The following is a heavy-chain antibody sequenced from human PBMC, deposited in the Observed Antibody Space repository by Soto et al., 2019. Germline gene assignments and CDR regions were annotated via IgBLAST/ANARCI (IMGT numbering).Heavy chain of an antibody. Sequence: GASVKVSCKVSGYTLTELSMHWVRQAPGKGLEWMGGFDPEDGETIYAQKFQGRVTMTEDTSTDTAYMELSSLRSEDTAVYYCATVGDFWSGYYRASRGYTDRGKMNWFDPWGQGTLVTVSS. CDR2: FDPEDGET. CDR1: GYTLTELS. D-gene: IGHD3-3*01. J-gene: IGHJ5*02. CDR3: ATVGDFWSGYYRASRGYTDRGKMNWFDP. V-gene: IGHV1-24*01.